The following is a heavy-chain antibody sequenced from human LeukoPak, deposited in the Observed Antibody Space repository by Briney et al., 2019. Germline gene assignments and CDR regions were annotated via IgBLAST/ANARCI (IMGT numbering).Heavy chain of an antibody. J-gene: IGHJ5*02. CDR2: IKQDGSEK. V-gene: IGHV3-7*01. Sequence: GGSLRLSCAASGFTFSSYWMSWVRQTPGKGLEWVANIKQDGSEKYYVDSVKGRFTISRDNAKNSLYLQMNSLRAEDTAVYYCARDEGSGLNWFDPWGQGTLVTVSS. CDR1: GFTFSSYW. CDR3: ARDEGSGLNWFDP. D-gene: IGHD6-19*01.